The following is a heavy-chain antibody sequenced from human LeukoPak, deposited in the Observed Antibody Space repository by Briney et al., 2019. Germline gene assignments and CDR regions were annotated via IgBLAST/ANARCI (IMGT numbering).Heavy chain of an antibody. CDR2: ISTDGFST. CDR3: TRVSIYDFWDY. J-gene: IGHJ4*02. CDR1: GFTFSSYW. D-gene: IGHD3-3*01. V-gene: IGHV3-74*01. Sequence: GGSLRLSCAASGFTFSSYWMHWVRQARGKGLVWVSRISTDGFSTIYADSVKGRFTISRDNAKNTLYLQMSSLRAEDTAVYYCTRVSIYDFWDYWGQGTLVTVSS.